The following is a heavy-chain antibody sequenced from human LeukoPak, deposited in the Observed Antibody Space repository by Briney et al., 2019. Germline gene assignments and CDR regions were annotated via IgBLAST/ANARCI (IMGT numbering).Heavy chain of an antibody. D-gene: IGHD5-18*01. CDR2: VKKDGSEK. V-gene: IGHV3-7*01. CDR3: ARDLSGVAGYTYGRGIDY. J-gene: IGHJ4*02. Sequence: GGSLRLSCAASGFTFSSYWMSWVRQAPGKGLEWVANVKKDGSEKYYVDSVKGRFTISRDNAKTSLYLQMNSLRAEDTAVYYCARDLSGVAGYTYGRGIDYWGQGTLVTVSS. CDR1: GFTFSSYW.